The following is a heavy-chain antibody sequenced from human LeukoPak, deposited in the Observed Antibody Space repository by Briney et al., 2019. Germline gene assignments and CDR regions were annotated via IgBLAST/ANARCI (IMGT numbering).Heavy chain of an antibody. CDR3: ATTNMVRGVIVY. D-gene: IGHD3-10*01. J-gene: IGHJ4*02. CDR1: GYTFTSYY. Sequence: ASVKVSCKASGYTFTSYYMHWVRQAPGQGLEWMGIINPSGGSTSYAQKFQGRVTMTRDTSTSTVYMELSSLRSEDTAVYYCATTNMVRGVIVYWGQGTLVTVSS. V-gene: IGHV1-46*01. CDR2: INPSGGST.